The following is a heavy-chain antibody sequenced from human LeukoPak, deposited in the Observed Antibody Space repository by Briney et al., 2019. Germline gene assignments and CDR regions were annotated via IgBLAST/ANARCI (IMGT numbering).Heavy chain of an antibody. CDR2: IYYSGST. CDR3: AGSIVVVPAALWYFDL. V-gene: IGHV4-30-4*08. D-gene: IGHD2-2*01. J-gene: IGHJ2*01. CDR1: GGSISSGGYY. Sequence: PSETLSLTCTVSGGSISSGGYYWSWIRQPPGKGLEWIGYIYYSGSTYYNPSLKSRVTISVDTSKNQFSLKLSSVTAADTAVYYCAGSIVVVPAALWYFDLWGRGTLVTVSS.